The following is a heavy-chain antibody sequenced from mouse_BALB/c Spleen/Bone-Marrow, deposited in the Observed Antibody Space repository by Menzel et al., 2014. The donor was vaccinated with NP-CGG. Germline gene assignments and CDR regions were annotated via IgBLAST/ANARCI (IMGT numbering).Heavy chain of an antibody. Sequence: EVKLQECGGGWAQHGGSMNLSCVASGFTFSNYWMNWVRESPEKGLVWVAEIRLKSNNVGTHYAESVKGRLTTPRDDSKSSVYLQMNNLRAQATGIYYCTGNGCRGCFDCWGRGTPLPVSS. V-gene: IGHV6-6*02. D-gene: IGHD2-2*01. CDR1: GFTFSNYW. CDR2: IRLKSNNVGT. CDR3: TGNGCRGCFDC. J-gene: IGHJ2*01.